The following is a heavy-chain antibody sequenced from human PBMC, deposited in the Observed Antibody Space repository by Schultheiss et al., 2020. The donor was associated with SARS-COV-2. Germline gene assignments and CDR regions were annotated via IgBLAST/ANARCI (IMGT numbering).Heavy chain of an antibody. CDR2: INPNTGDT. D-gene: IGHD4-11*01. Sequence: ASVKVSCKASGYTFTSYGISWVRQAPGQGLEWMGRINPNTGDTDYAQKFQGGVTMTWDTSISTAYMELSRLRSDDTAVYYCARLEPETIRYSNYTDYWGQGTLVTVSS. J-gene: IGHJ4*02. V-gene: IGHV1-2*06. CDR1: GYTFTSYG. CDR3: ARLEPETIRYSNYTDY.